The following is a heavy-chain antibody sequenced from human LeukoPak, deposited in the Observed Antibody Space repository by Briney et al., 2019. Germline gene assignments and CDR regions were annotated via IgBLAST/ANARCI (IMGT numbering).Heavy chain of an antibody. Sequence: SQTLSLTCTVSGGAISSGGHYWSWIRQHPGKGLEWIGYIYYSGSTYYNPSLKSRVSISVDTSKNQFSLKLSSVTAADTAVYYCARSRGYSGYPGLFDYWGQGTLVTVSS. CDR1: GGAISSGGHY. D-gene: IGHD5-12*01. V-gene: IGHV4-31*03. CDR3: ARSRGYSGYPGLFDY. J-gene: IGHJ4*02. CDR2: IYYSGST.